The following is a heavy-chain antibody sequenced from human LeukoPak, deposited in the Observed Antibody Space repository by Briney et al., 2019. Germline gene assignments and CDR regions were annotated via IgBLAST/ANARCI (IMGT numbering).Heavy chain of an antibody. Sequence: PSETLSLTCAVSGRSISSSNYFWAWIRQPPGKGLEWIGTISYSGTTYYSPSLGGRVTISVDTSKSQFSLKLNSVTAADTAVYYCARHTSGTNLDYWGQGTLVTVSS. D-gene: IGHD1-26*01. V-gene: IGHV4-39*01. J-gene: IGHJ4*02. CDR2: ISYSGTT. CDR1: GRSISSSNYF. CDR3: ARHTSGTNLDY.